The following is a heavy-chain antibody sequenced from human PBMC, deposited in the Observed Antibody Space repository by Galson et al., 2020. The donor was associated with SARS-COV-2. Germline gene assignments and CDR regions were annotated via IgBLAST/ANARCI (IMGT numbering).Heavy chain of an antibody. CDR3: SREGWQGGY. CDR1: GFTFNDFW. J-gene: IGHJ4*02. D-gene: IGHD6-19*01. Sequence: GGSLRLSCEVSGFTFNDFWMSWFRQAPGKGLEWVANITGDGSETNYADFVKGRFSISRDNAAHSLYLQMNSLRVEDSAVYYCSREGWQGGYWGQGTRVTVSS. CDR2: ITGDGSET. V-gene: IGHV3-7*01.